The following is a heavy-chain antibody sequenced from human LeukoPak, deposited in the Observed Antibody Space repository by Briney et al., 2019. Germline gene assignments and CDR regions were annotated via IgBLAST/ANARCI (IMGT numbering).Heavy chain of an antibody. CDR1: GFTLNSYG. V-gene: IGHV3-30*18. D-gene: IGHD2-2*01. CDR2: ISFDGSKK. CDR3: AKDLDCTSTSCYHPLFDY. J-gene: IGHJ4*02. Sequence: GGSLRLSCAASGFTLNSYGMHWVRQAPGKGLEWVAVISFDGSKKYYADSVKGRFTVSRDTSKNTLYLQMSGLRAEDTAVYYCAKDLDCTSTSCYHPLFDYWGQGTLVTVSS.